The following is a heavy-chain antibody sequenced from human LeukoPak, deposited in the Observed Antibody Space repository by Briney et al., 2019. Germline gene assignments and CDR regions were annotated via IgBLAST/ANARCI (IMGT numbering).Heavy chain of an antibody. CDR2: ISAIGSAI. Sequence: GGSLRLSCAASGFPLSSYSMNWVRQAPGKGLEWISYISAIGSAIYYVDSVKGRVTVSRDNARNSLFLQMDSPRAEDTAVYYCVRVNGTYFDYWGPGTLVTVSS. J-gene: IGHJ4*02. V-gene: IGHV3-48*01. CDR3: VRVNGTYFDY. D-gene: IGHD1-1*01. CDR1: GFPLSSYS.